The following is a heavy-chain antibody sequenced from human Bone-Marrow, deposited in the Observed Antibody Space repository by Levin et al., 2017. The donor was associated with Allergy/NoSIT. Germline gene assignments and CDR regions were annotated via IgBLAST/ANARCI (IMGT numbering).Heavy chain of an antibody. J-gene: IGHJ4*02. CDR2: IDPSSGIT. V-gene: IGHV1-46*01. Sequence: ASVKVSCRASGYTFSSYYIHWVRQAPGQGLDWIGTIDPSSGITTYAQNFEGRLTLTRDTSTTTVYMEMTSLRYEDTAVYYCAREDSGTDYWGRGTLVTVSS. CDR3: AREDSGTDY. CDR1: GYTFSSYY. D-gene: IGHD6-19*01.